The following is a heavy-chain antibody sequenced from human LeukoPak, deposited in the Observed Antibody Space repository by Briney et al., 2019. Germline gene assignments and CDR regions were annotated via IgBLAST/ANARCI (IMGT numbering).Heavy chain of an antibody. CDR2: INPNSGGT. J-gene: IGHJ4*02. CDR3: ARGRAQLVWG. V-gene: IGHV1-2*02. D-gene: IGHD6-6*01. CDR1: GYTFTSYG. Sequence: ASVKVSCKASGYTFTSYGISWVRQAPGQGLEWMGWINPNSGGTNYAQKFQGRVTMTRDTSISTAYMELSRLRSDDTAVYYCARGRAQLVWGWGQGTLVTVSS.